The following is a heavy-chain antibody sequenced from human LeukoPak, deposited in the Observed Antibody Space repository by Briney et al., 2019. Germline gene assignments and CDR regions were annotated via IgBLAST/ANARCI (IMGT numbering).Heavy chain of an antibody. CDR1: GFTFSSYS. CDR2: ISSTSSYI. Sequence: AGGSLRLSCAASGFTFSSYSMNWVRQAPGKGLEWVSSISSTSSYIYYADSVKGRFTISRDNAKNSLYLQMNSLRAEDTAVYYCAREKAIAARRGYAFDIWGQGTMVTVS. D-gene: IGHD6-6*01. CDR3: AREKAIAARRGYAFDI. J-gene: IGHJ3*02. V-gene: IGHV3-21*01.